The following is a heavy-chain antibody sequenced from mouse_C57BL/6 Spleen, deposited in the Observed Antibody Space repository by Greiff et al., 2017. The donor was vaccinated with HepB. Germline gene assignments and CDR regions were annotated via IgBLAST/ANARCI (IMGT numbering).Heavy chain of an antibody. CDR1: GFTFSDYG. Sequence: EVKLVESGGGLVKPGGSLKLSCAASGFTFSDYGMHWVRQAPEKGLEWVAYISSGSSTIYYADTVKGRFTISRDNAKNTLFLQMTSLRSEDTAMYYCVKIYDYGGDYYAMDYWGQGTSVTVSS. CDR3: VKIYDYGGDYYAMDY. D-gene: IGHD2-4*01. CDR2: ISSGSSTI. J-gene: IGHJ4*01. V-gene: IGHV5-17*01.